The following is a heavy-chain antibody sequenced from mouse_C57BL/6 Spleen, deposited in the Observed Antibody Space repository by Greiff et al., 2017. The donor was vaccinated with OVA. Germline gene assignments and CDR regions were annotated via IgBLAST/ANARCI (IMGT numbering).Heavy chain of an antibody. CDR2: ISYDGSN. D-gene: IGHD4-1*01. CDR1: GYSITSGYY. V-gene: IGHV3-6*01. J-gene: IGHJ2*01. Sequence: EVKLQESGPGLVKPSQSLSLTCSVTGYSITSGYYWNWIRQFPGNKLEWMGYISYDGSNNYNPSLKNRISITRDTSKNQFFLKLNSVTTEDTATYYCARNLGVFDYWGKGTTLTVSS. CDR3: ARNLGVFDY.